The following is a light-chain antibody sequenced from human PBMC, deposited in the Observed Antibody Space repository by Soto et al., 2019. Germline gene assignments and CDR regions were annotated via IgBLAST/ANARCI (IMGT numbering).Light chain of an antibody. CDR3: SSYTSSSTPVV. V-gene: IGLV2-14*01. CDR1: SSDVGGYNY. Sequence: QSVLTQPASVSGYPGQSITISCTGTSSDVGGYNYVSWYQQHPGKAPKLMIYDVSNRPSGVSNRFSGSKSGNTASLTISGLQAEDEADYYCSSYTSSSTPVVFGGGTKVTVL. J-gene: IGLJ2*01. CDR2: DVS.